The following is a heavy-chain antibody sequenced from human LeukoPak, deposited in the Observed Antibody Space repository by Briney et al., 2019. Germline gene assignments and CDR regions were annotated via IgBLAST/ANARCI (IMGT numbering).Heavy chain of an antibody. CDR2: TNSGGST. Sequence: KSSQTLSLTCTVSGDSISSGPYYWSWIRQPAGKGLEWIGRTNSGGSTNYNPSLKSRVTISIDTSKNQFSLKLRSVTAADTAVYHCARGIERADYYYYYYMDVWGKGTTVTVSS. CDR3: ARGIERADYYYYYYMDV. V-gene: IGHV4-61*02. D-gene: IGHD1-1*01. J-gene: IGHJ6*03. CDR1: GDSISSGPYY.